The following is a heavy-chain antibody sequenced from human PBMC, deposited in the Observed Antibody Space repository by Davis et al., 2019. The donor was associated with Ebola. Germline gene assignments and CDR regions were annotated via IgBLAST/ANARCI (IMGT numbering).Heavy chain of an antibody. J-gene: IGHJ4*02. V-gene: IGHV1-8*01. CDR1: GYTFTSYD. CDR2: MNPNSDNT. Sequence: AASVKVSCKASGYTFTSYDINWVRQATGQGLEWMGWMNPNSDNTGYAQKFQGRVTMTRNTSISTAYMELSSLRSNDTAVYYCARDLSPKGFDYWGQGTLVTVSS. CDR3: ARDLSPKGFDY. D-gene: IGHD3-3*02.